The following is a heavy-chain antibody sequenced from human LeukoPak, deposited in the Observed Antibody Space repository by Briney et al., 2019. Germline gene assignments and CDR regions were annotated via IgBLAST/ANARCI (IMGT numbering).Heavy chain of an antibody. CDR1: GGSISSYY. Sequence: SETLSLTCTVSGGSISSYYWSWIRQPPGKGLEWIGYIYTSGSTNYNPSLKSRVTISVDTSKNQFSLKLSSVTASGTAVYYCARHDPKIEYSSSSRTYPANFDYWGQGTLVTVSS. J-gene: IGHJ4*02. D-gene: IGHD6-6*01. CDR2: IYTSGST. V-gene: IGHV4-4*09. CDR3: ARHDPKIEYSSSSRTYPANFDY.